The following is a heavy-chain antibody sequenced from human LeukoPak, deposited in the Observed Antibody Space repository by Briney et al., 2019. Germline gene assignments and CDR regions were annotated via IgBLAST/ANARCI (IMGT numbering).Heavy chain of an antibody. CDR1: GFTFSSYA. D-gene: IGHD5-24*01. J-gene: IGHJ3*02. CDR2: ISGSGGST. V-gene: IGHV3-23*01. Sequence: GGSLRLSCAASGFTFSSYAMSCVRQAPGKGLEWVSAISGSGGSTYYADSVKGRFTISRDNSKNTLYLQMNSLRAEDTAVYYCAKDDSAPINAFDIWGQGTMVTVSS. CDR3: AKDDSAPINAFDI.